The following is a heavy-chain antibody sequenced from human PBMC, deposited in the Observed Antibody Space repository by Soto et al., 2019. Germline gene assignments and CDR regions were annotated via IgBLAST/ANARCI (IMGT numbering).Heavy chain of an antibody. J-gene: IGHJ6*02. CDR1: GGTFSSYA. D-gene: IGHD6-6*01. V-gene: IGHV1-69*06. Sequence: SVKFSCKASGGTFSSYAISWVRQAPGQGLEWMGGIIPIFGTANYAQKFQGRVTITADTSTSTAYMELRSPRSDDTAVYYCARVTGSSSGLHYYGMDVWGQGTTVTVSS. CDR2: IIPIFGTA. CDR3: ARVTGSSSGLHYYGMDV.